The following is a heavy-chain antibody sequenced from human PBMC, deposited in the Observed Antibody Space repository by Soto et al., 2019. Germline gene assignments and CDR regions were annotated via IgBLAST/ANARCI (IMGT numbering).Heavy chain of an antibody. V-gene: IGHV1-18*01. D-gene: IGHD6-19*01. Sequence: ASVKVSCKASGYTFTSYGISWVRQAPGQGLEWMGWISPINGTANYAQKLQGRVTMTTDKSTSTAYMELSSLRSEDTAVYYCARDSTVAGTSGAFDIWGQGTMVTVSS. CDR1: GYTFTSYG. J-gene: IGHJ3*02. CDR2: ISPINGTA. CDR3: ARDSTVAGTSGAFDI.